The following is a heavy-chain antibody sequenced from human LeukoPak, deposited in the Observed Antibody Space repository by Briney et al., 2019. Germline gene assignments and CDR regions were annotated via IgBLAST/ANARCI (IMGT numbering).Heavy chain of an antibody. CDR1: GGTFSSYA. V-gene: IGHV1-69*13. CDR2: IIPIFGTA. Sequence: ASVKVSCKASGGTFSSYAISWVRQAPGQGLEWMGGIIPIFGTANYAQKFQGRVTITADESTSTAYMELSSLRSEDTAVYYCARGGLGYCSGTSCYNFDYWGQGTLVTVSS. CDR3: ARGGLGYCSGTSCYNFDY. D-gene: IGHD2-2*02. J-gene: IGHJ4*02.